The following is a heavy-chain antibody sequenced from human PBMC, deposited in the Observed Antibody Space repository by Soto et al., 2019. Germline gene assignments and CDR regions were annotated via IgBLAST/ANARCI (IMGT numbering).Heavy chain of an antibody. D-gene: IGHD3-22*01. V-gene: IGHV4-34*01. CDR1: GGRLSGYY. Sequence: EPLSLTCAGYGGRLSGYYWSWIRQPPGKGLEWIGEINHSGSTNYNPYLKSRVTISVDTSKNQFSLKLSSVTAADTAVYYCAREDYYDSSGYRTRDAFDSWGQGTMVPV. J-gene: IGHJ3*02. CDR3: AREDYYDSSGYRTRDAFDS. CDR2: INHSGST.